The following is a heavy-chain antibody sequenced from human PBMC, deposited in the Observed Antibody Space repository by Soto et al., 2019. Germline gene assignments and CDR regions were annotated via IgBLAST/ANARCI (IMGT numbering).Heavy chain of an antibody. V-gene: IGHV4-4*07. D-gene: IGHD2-2*01. J-gene: IGHJ6*02. Sequence: QVQLQESGPGLVKPSETLSLTCSVSGGSISGYYWSWIRQPAGKGLEWIGLIYTSESTNYNPSLKSRVTMSVDTSKNQFSLKLNSVTAADTAVYYCARISTYNYYGIDVWGQGTTVTVSS. CDR1: GGSISGYY. CDR2: IYTSEST. CDR3: ARISTYNYYGIDV.